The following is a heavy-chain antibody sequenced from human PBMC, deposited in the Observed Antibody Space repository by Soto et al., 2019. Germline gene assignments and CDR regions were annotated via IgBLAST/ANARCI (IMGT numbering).Heavy chain of an antibody. CDR2: ISAYNGNT. D-gene: IGHD3-10*01. CDR1: GYTFTSYG. CDR3: APGIAMVRGVLPHYFDY. Sequence: QVQLVQSGAEVKKPGASVKVSCKASGYTFTSYGISWVRQAPGQGLEWMGWISAYNGNTNYAQKLQGRVTMTTDTSTTTAYIELRSLRSDDTAVYYRAPGIAMVRGVLPHYFDYWGQRTLVTVSS. V-gene: IGHV1-18*01. J-gene: IGHJ4*02.